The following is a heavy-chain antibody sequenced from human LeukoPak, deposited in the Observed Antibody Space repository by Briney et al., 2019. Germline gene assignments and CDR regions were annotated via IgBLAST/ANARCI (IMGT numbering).Heavy chain of an antibody. V-gene: IGHV3-48*03. D-gene: IGHD3-22*01. J-gene: IGHJ4*02. CDR3: ARDNYDSSGYYFD. CDR2: ISSSGSTM. CDR1: GFTFSSYE. Sequence: GGSLRLSCAASGFTFSSYEMNWVRQALGKGLEWVSYISSSGSTMYYADSVKGRFTISRDNAKNSLYLQMNSLRAEDTAVYYCARDNYDSSGYYFDWGQGTLVTVSS.